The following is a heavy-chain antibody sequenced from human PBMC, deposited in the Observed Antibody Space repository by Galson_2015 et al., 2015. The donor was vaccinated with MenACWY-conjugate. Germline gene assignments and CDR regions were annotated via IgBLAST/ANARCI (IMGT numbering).Heavy chain of an antibody. Sequence: SLRLSCAASGLWFGSYGMQWVRQAPGKGLEWVALIWYDGSNKYYSEPVKGRFAISRDNSKNTLYLQMNSLRVEDTAVYYCATIRGSAPNYYMDVWGKGTTVTVSS. CDR2: IWYDGSNK. V-gene: IGHV3-33*03. CDR1: GLWFGSYG. J-gene: IGHJ6*03. CDR3: ATIRGSAPNYYMDV. D-gene: IGHD5-12*01.